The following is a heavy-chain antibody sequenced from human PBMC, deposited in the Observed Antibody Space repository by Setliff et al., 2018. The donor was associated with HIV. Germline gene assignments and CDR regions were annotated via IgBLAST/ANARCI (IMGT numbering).Heavy chain of an antibody. D-gene: IGHD3-22*01. J-gene: IGHJ3*01. Sequence: PGESLTISCRGFGYSFGDYWIGWVRQKPGRGLEWMGIIFPSDSDTRVNPSFQGQVTISADRSTYGAFLQWRSLKASDTGMYFCARHRVDTSMLVVKSPGAFDLWGQGTLVTVSS. CDR2: IFPSDSDT. CDR1: GYSFGDYW. CDR3: ARHRVDTSMLVVKSPGAFDL. V-gene: IGHV5-51*01.